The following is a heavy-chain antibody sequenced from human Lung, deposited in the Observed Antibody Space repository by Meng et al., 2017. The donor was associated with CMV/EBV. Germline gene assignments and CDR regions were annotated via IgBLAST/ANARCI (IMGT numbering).Heavy chain of an antibody. Sequence: QVQVVQSGSEVKQPGASVTVSCKASGYTFSTYTINWVRQAHGRGLEWMGWISTNTGTPTYTQGFTGRFVFSLDTSVSTAYLQISSLKAEDTAVYYCARGGNFDPWGQGTLVTVSS. D-gene: IGHD2/OR15-2a*01. CDR1: GYTFSTYT. CDR3: ARGGNFDP. V-gene: IGHV7-4-1*02. CDR2: ISTNTGTP. J-gene: IGHJ5*02.